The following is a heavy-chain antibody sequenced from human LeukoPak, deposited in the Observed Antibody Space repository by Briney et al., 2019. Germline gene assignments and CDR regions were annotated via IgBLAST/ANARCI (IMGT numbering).Heavy chain of an antibody. CDR3: AKSPYYYGSGSYLGV. D-gene: IGHD3-10*01. Sequence: GGSLRLSCAASGFTFSSYAMSWVRQAPGKGLEWVSDINGSGGSTYYADSVKGRFTISRDNSKNTLYLQMNSLRAEDTAVYYCAKSPYYYGSGSYLGVWGKGTTVTVSS. CDR1: GFTFSSYA. J-gene: IGHJ6*04. V-gene: IGHV3-23*01. CDR2: INGSGGST.